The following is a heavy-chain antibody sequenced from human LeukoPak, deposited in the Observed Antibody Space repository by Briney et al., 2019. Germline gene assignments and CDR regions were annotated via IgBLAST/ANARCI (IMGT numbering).Heavy chain of an antibody. J-gene: IGHJ4*02. CDR2: ISSGSKYI. Sequence: GGSLRLSCAASGLTFSSYSMNWVRQAPGKGLEWVSSISSGSKYIYNADSVKGRFTISRDNAKNSLYLQMNSLRAEDTAVYYGARALSYSYGSMDFWGQGTLVIVSS. CDR1: GLTFSSYS. V-gene: IGHV3-21*01. D-gene: IGHD5-18*01. CDR3: ARALSYSYGSMDF.